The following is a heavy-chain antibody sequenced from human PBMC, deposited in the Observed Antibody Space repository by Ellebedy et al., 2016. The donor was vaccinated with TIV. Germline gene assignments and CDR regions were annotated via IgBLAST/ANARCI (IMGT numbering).Heavy chain of an antibody. D-gene: IGHD3-22*01. CDR2: IVVGSGNT. CDR3: AADPYDSSGYYYMDWFDP. Sequence: ASVKVSCKASGFTFTSSAVQWLRQARGQRLEWIGWIVVGSGNTNYAQKFQERVTITRDMSTSTAYMELSSLRSEDTAVYYCAADPYDSSGYYYMDWFDPWGQGTLVTVSS. V-gene: IGHV1-58*01. CDR1: GFTFTSSA. J-gene: IGHJ5*02.